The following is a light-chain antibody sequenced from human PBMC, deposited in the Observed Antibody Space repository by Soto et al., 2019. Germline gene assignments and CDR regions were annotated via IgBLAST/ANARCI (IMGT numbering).Light chain of an antibody. V-gene: IGKV1-39*01. Sequence: DIQMTQSPSSLSASVGDRVTITCRASQCISTYLNWYQQKPGKAPKVLIYAASSLQSGVPSRFSGSGSETDFTLTISSLQPEDFATYSCQQSNSITWTFGQGTKVDIK. CDR2: AAS. CDR1: QCISTY. J-gene: IGKJ1*01. CDR3: QQSNSITWT.